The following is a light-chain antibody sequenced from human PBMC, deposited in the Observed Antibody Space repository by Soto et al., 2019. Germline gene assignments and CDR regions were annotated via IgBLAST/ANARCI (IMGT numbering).Light chain of an antibody. CDR1: SSDVGNYKY. J-gene: IGLJ1*01. V-gene: IGLV2-14*01. CDR2: EVS. Sequence: QSALTQPASVSGSPGQSITISCTGTSSDVGNYKYVSWYQQHPGKAPKLMIYEVSNRPSGVSNRFSGSKSGNTASLTISGLQDEDETDYYCFSYTSRGTYVFGTGTKVTVL. CDR3: FSYTSRGTYV.